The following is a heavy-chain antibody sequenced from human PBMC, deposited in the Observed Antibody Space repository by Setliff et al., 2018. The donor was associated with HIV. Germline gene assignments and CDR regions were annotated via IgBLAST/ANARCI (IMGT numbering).Heavy chain of an antibody. Sequence: SETLSLTCTVSGGSISSGSYYWSWIRQPAGKGLEWIGHIDTSGSTNYNPSLKSRVTISVDTSKNQFSLKLSSVTAADTAVYYCASRSSYVPLYYYYMDVWGKGTTVTVSS. CDR3: ASRSSYVPLYYYYMDV. J-gene: IGHJ6*03. V-gene: IGHV4-61*09. CDR2: IDTSGST. D-gene: IGHD3-16*01. CDR1: GGSISSGSYY.